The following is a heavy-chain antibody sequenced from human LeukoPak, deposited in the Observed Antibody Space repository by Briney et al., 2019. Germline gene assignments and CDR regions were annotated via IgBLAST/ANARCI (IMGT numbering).Heavy chain of an antibody. V-gene: IGHV3-23*01. CDR3: MRGIVTPDY. J-gene: IGHJ4*02. CDR2: VSASGAGT. D-gene: IGHD1-26*01. Sequence: PGGSLRLSCAASGFTFSSYAMSWVRQAPGKGLQWVSGVSASGAGTWYADSVKGRFTISRDNSWNTLFLQMNSLRAEDTAVYYCMRGIVTPDYWGQGTLVTVSS. CDR1: GFTFSSYA.